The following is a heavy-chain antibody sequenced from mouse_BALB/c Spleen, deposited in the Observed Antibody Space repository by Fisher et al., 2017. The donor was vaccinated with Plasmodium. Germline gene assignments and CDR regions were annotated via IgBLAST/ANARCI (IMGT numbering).Heavy chain of an antibody. J-gene: IGHJ4*01. Sequence: RFTISRDNAENTLYLQMSSLRSEDTAMYYCSRHGPTTVLPDYAMDYWGQGTSVTVSS. D-gene: IGHD1-1*01. V-gene: IGHV5-9-1*01. CDR3: SRHGPTTVLPDYAMDY.